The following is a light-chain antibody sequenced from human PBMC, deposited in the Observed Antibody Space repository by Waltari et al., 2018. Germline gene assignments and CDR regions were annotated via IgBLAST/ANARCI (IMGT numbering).Light chain of an antibody. J-gene: IGKJ1*01. V-gene: IGKV3-20*01. CDR3: QQYGSSPRT. Sequence: EIVLTQSPGTLSLSPGERATLSCRASQSVSSNYLAWYQHKPGQVPILVIYDASTRATGIPDRFSGSGSGTDFSLTISRLEPEDFAVYYCQQYGSSPRTFGQGTKVEIK. CDR1: QSVSSNY. CDR2: DAS.